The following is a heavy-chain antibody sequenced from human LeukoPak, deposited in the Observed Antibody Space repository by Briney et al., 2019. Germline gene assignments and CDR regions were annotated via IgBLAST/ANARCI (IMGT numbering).Heavy chain of an antibody. V-gene: IGHV1-69*01. CDR2: IIPIFGTA. D-gene: IGHD3-22*01. CDR3: ARDRDDYYDSSGYSPLDY. CDR1: GGTFSSYA. J-gene: IGHJ4*02. Sequence: SVTVSCKASGGTFSSYAISWVRQAPGQGLGWMGGIIPIFGTANYAQKFQGRVTITADESTSTAYMELSSLRSEDTAVYYCARDRDDYYDSSGYSPLDYWGQGTLVTVSS.